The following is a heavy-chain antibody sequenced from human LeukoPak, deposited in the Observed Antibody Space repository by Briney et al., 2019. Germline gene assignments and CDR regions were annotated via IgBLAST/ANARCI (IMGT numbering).Heavy chain of an antibody. J-gene: IGHJ4*02. V-gene: IGHV4-30-2*01. CDR3: ARIRGLYFDY. CDR1: GGSISSDGYS. D-gene: IGHD3-10*01. Sequence: PSQTLSLTCAVSGGSISSDGYSWTWIRQPPGKGLEWIGSIFHGGSTYYNPSLKSRVTMSVDRSKNQFSLTLTSVTAADTAVYFCARIRGLYFDYWGQGTLVTVSS. CDR2: IFHGGST.